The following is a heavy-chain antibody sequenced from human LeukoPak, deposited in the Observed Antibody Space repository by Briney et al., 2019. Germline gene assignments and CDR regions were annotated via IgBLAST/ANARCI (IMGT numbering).Heavy chain of an antibody. CDR2: ISSSSSYI. CDR3: ARVEYSSSWHEDY. D-gene: IGHD6-13*01. J-gene: IGHJ4*02. CDR1: GFTFSSYS. V-gene: IGHV3-21*01. Sequence: GGSLRLSCAASGFTFSSYSMNWVCQAPGKGLEWVSSISSSSSYIYYADSVKGRFTISRDNAKNSLYLQMNSLRAEDTAVYYCARVEYSSSWHEDYWGQGTLVTVSS.